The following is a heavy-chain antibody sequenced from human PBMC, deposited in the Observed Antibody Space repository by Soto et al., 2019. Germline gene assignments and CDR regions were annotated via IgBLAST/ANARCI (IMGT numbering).Heavy chain of an antibody. J-gene: IGHJ6*03. CDR1: GFTFNSYA. D-gene: IGHD3-3*01. CDR3: AKDSRSLTRITIFGVDYMDV. Sequence: GGSLRLSCAASGFTFNSYAMSWVRQAPGKGLEWVSAISDSGGSPYYADSVKGRFTISSDNSKNTLYLQMNSLRAEDTAVYYCAKDSRSLTRITIFGVDYMDVWGKGTTVTVSS. V-gene: IGHV3-23*01. CDR2: ISDSGGSP.